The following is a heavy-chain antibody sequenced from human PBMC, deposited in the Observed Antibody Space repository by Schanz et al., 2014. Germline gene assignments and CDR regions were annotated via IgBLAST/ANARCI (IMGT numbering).Heavy chain of an antibody. CDR2: IISILGIA. Sequence: QVHLVQSGAEVKKPGSSVKVSCKASGGTFSSYTISWVRQAPGQGLEWMGRIISILGIANYAQNFQGRVTITADKSTSTAYMELTSLRSEDTAVYYCAGTYCSSTSCYTGYYYMDVWGKGTTVTVSS. CDR3: AGTYCSSTSCYTGYYYMDV. J-gene: IGHJ6*03. D-gene: IGHD2-2*02. CDR1: GGTFSSYT. V-gene: IGHV1-69*02.